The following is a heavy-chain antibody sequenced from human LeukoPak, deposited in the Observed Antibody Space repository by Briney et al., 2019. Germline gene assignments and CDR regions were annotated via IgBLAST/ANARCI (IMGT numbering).Heavy chain of an antibody. V-gene: IGHV3-9*01. CDR3: AKVGVYCSSTSCHEYFQH. J-gene: IGHJ1*01. D-gene: IGHD2-2*01. Sequence: GGSLRLSCAASGFTFDDYAMHWVRQALGKGLEWVSGISWNSGSIGYADSVKGRFTISRDNAKNSLYLQMNSLRAEDTALYYCAKVGVYCSSTSCHEYFQHWGQGTLVTVSS. CDR1: GFTFDDYA. CDR2: ISWNSGSI.